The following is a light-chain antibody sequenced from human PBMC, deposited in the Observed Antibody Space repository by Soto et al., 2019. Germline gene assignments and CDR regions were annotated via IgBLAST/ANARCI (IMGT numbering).Light chain of an antibody. CDR2: GAS. Sequence: EIVMTQSPATLSVSPGERATLSCRASQSVSSNLAWYQQKPGQAPRLLIYGASTRATGIPARFSDSGSGTEFTLTLSSLQSQDLAVYYCQRYNSWPPLTFGGGTKGEI. CDR3: QRYNSWPPLT. CDR1: QSVSSN. V-gene: IGKV3-15*01. J-gene: IGKJ4*01.